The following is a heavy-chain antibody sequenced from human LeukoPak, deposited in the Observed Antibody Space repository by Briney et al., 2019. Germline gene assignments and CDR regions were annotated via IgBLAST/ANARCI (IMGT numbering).Heavy chain of an antibody. CDR2: INPNSGGT. Sequence: GASVKVSCKASGYTFTGYYMHWVRQAPGQGLEWMGWINPNSGGTDYAQKFQGRVTMTRDTSISTAYMELSSLRPDDTAVYYCARAYMVRGVIITAYYFDYWGQGTLVTVSS. CDR3: ARAYMVRGVIITAYYFDY. V-gene: IGHV1-2*02. J-gene: IGHJ4*02. D-gene: IGHD3-10*01. CDR1: GYTFTGYY.